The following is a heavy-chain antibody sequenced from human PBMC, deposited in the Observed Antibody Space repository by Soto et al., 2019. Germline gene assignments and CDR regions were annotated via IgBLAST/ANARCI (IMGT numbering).Heavy chain of an antibody. CDR1: GGSISSGGYY. CDR3: ARGGLLWFGELLAQPYYFDY. CDR2: IYYSGST. D-gene: IGHD3-10*01. Sequence: QVQLQESGPGLVKPSQTLSLTCTVSGGSISSGGYYWSWIRQHPGKGLEWIGYIYYSGSTYYNPSLQSRVTISVDTSKDQFSLKLSSVTAADTAVYYCARGGLLWFGELLAQPYYFDYWGQGTLVTVSS. V-gene: IGHV4-31*03. J-gene: IGHJ4*02.